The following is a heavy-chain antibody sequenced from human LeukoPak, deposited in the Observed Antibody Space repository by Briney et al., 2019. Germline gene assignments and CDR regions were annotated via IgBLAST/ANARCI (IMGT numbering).Heavy chain of an antibody. CDR2: IYHGDSDT. D-gene: IGHD6-6*01. V-gene: IGHV5-51*01. CDR1: GYNFISYW. Sequence: GESLKISCKGSGYNFISYWIGWVRQMPGKGLEWMGIIYHGDSDTRYSPSFQGQVTISADKSISTAYLQWSSLKASDTAMYYCARPVDSSSSSFDYWGQGTLVTVSS. CDR3: ARPVDSSSSSFDY. J-gene: IGHJ4*02.